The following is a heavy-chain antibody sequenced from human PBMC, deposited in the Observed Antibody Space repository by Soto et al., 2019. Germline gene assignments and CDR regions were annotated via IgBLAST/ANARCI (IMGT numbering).Heavy chain of an antibody. Sequence: PGESLKISCKGSGYSFTSYWIGWVRQMPGKGLKWMGIIYPGDSDTRYSPSFQGQVTISADKSISTAYLQWSSLKASDTAIFYCARPGYYDSSGFFNFDHWGRGTLVTVAS. CDR3: ARPGYYDSSGFFNFDH. V-gene: IGHV5-51*01. D-gene: IGHD3-22*01. CDR2: IYPGDSDT. CDR1: GYSFTSYW. J-gene: IGHJ4*02.